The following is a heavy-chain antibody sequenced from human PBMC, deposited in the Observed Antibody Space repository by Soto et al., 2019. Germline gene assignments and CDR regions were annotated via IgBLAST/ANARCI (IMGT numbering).Heavy chain of an antibody. CDR3: ARAPDIVVVPAAIEMDV. CDR1: GFTFSSYA. CDR2: ISYDGSNK. D-gene: IGHD2-2*01. V-gene: IGHV3-30-3*01. J-gene: IGHJ6*02. Sequence: GSLRLSCAASGFTFSSYAMHWVRQAPGKGLEWVAVISYDGSNKYYAASVKGRFTISRDNSKNTLYLQMNSLRAEDTAVYYCARAPDIVVVPAAIEMDVWGQGTTVTVSS.